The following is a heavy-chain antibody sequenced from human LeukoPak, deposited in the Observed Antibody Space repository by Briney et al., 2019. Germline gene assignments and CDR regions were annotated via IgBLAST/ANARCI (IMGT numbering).Heavy chain of an antibody. D-gene: IGHD3-3*01. V-gene: IGHV3-64*01. CDR3: ASSYYDFWSGPDY. CDR1: GFTFSSYA. CDR2: ISSNGGST. J-gene: IGHJ4*02. Sequence: GGSLRLSCAASGFTFSSYAMHWVRQAPGKGLEYVSVISSNGGSTDYVNSVKGRFTISRDNPKNTLYLQMGSLRAEDMAVYYCASSYYDFWSGPDYWGQGTLVAVSS.